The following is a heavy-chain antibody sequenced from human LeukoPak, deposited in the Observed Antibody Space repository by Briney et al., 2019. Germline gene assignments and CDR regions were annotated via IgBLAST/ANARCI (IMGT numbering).Heavy chain of an antibody. J-gene: IGHJ4*02. CDR1: GFTFSSYG. Sequence: GGSLRLSCAASGFTFSSYGMSWVRQAPGKGLEWVSAISGSGGSTYYADSVKGRFTISRDNSKNTLYLQMNSLRAEDTAVYYCAKEHSGYSSGWYATTDYWGQGTLVTVSS. D-gene: IGHD6-19*01. CDR2: ISGSGGST. V-gene: IGHV3-23*01. CDR3: AKEHSGYSSGWYATTDY.